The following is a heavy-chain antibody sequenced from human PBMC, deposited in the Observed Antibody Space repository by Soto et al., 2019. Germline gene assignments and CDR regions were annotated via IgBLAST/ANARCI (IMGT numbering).Heavy chain of an antibody. D-gene: IGHD3-22*01. Sequence: GASVKVSCKASGYTFTSYAMHWVRQAPGQRLEWMGWINAGNGNTKYSQKFQGRVTITRDTSASTAYMELSSLRSEDTAVYYCARDMTYYYDSSGYYCAYWGQGTLVTVSS. J-gene: IGHJ4*02. CDR1: GYTFTSYA. V-gene: IGHV1-3*01. CDR3: ARDMTYYYDSSGYYCAY. CDR2: INAGNGNT.